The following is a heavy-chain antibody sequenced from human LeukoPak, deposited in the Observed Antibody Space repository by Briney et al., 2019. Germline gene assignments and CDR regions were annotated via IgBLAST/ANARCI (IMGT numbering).Heavy chain of an antibody. D-gene: IGHD5-18*01. V-gene: IGHV4-59*01. Sequence: SETLSLTCTVSGASISSYYWSWIRQPPEKGLEWIGYIYYSGSTKYNPSLKSRVTISLDTSKNQFSLKLSSVTAVDTAVYYCAVGYNYGYLDYWGQGTLVTVSS. CDR1: GASISSYY. CDR2: IYYSGST. CDR3: AVGYNYGYLDY. J-gene: IGHJ4*02.